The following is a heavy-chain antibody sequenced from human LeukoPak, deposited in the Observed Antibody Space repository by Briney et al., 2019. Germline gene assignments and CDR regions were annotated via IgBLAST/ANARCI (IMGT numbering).Heavy chain of an antibody. Sequence: PSETLSLTCTVSGGSISSYYWSWIRQPPGKGLEWIGYIYYSGSTNYNPSLKSRVTISVDTSKNQFSLKLSSVTAADTAVYYCARPSGKYGSGSSDAFDIWGQGTMVTVSS. CDR1: GGSISSYY. D-gene: IGHD3-10*01. CDR3: ARPSGKYGSGSSDAFDI. CDR2: IYYSGST. J-gene: IGHJ3*02. V-gene: IGHV4-59*01.